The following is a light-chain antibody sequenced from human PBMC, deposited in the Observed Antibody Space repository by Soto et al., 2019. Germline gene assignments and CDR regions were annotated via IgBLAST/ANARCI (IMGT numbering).Light chain of an antibody. CDR3: QQTYRTPLT. CDR1: QYIGRY. CDR2: AAS. V-gene: IGKV1-39*01. J-gene: IGKJ4*01. Sequence: DIPMTQSPSSLSASVGDRVTITCRAGQYIGRYLNWYQQKPGKAPKLLIYAASSLHSGVPSRFSSSGSGTDFTLTISSLQPEDFATYSCQQTYRTPLTFGGGTKVEIK.